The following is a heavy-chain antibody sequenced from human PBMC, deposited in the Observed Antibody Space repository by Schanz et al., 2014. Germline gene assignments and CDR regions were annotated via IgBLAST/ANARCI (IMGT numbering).Heavy chain of an antibody. CDR2: ITRQGTT. V-gene: IGHV3-23*04. Sequence: VQLVESGGGVVQPGGSLRLSCVASGFTFSTYAMSWVRQAPGKGLEWVSGITRQGTTYYADFVKGRFSISRDLSSNTLYLQMNSLRADDSAIYYCAKDHPSSGWPAFDVWGQGTQVTVSS. CDR1: GFTFSTYA. J-gene: IGHJ4*02. D-gene: IGHD6-19*01. CDR3: AKDHPSSGWPAFDV.